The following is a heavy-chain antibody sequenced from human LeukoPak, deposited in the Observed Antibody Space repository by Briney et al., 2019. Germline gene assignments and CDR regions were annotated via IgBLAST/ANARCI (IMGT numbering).Heavy chain of an antibody. V-gene: IGHV4-39*07. CDR3: ARVGGPLRWPCDY. CDR1: GGSISSGDYY. CDR2: INHSGST. D-gene: IGHD4-23*01. J-gene: IGHJ4*02. Sequence: SETLSLTCTVSGGSISSGDYYWSWIRQPPGKGLEWIGEINHSGSTNYNPSLKSRVTISVDTSKNQFSLKLSSVTAADTAVYYCARVGGPLRWPCDYWGQGTLVTVSS.